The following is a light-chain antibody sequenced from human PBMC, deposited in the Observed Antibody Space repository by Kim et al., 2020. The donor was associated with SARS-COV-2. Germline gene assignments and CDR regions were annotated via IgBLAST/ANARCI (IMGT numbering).Light chain of an antibody. CDR1: QLISTS. CDR3: QQSHTTPRT. V-gene: IGKV1-39*01. CDR2: DAS. J-gene: IGKJ2*01. Sequence: SASVGDKVIITGRAGQLISTSVSWYQQIPGKAPKLLIYDASTLQSGVPSRFRGSGSGTDFTLTITSLHLDDFATYYCQQSHTTPRTFGQGTKLEI.